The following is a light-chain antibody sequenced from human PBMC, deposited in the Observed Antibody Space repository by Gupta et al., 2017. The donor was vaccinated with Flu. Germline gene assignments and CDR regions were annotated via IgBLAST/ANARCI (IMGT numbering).Light chain of an antibody. CDR2: EVT. CDR1: SSDVGNYDF. J-gene: IGLJ3*02. Sequence: QSALTQPRSVAGSPGQSVTVSCTGTSSDVGNYDFVSWYQQHPGKAPKLLIYEVTKRPSGVPDRFSGSKSGNKAFLSMSGLQADDEAEYYCSSYAGRYTRVFGGGTKLTVL. CDR3: SSYAGRYTRV. V-gene: IGLV2-11*01.